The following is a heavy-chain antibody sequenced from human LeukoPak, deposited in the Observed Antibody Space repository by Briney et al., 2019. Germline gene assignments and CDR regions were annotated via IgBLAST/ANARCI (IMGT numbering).Heavy chain of an antibody. CDR3: ARGSSGSYFNY. V-gene: IGHV4-4*07. J-gene: IGHJ4*02. D-gene: IGHD3-10*01. Sequence: SETLSLTCTVSGESINNYFYSWVRQPAGKGPEWIGRIFPSGGSNYNPSIKSRVTMSVDTSKSQVSLKLSSVTAADTAVYYCARGSSGSYFNYWGQGALVTVSS. CDR2: IFPSGGS. CDR1: GESINNYF.